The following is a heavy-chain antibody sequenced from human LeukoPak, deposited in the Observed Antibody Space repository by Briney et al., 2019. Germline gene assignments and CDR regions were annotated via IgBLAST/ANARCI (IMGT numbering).Heavy chain of an antibody. J-gene: IGHJ6*03. CDR3: AKGYGDYGAPYYYYYMDV. V-gene: IGHV3-30*02. CDR1: GFTFGYFG. CDR2: IRYDGSNK. D-gene: IGHD4-17*01. Sequence: GGSLRLSCAASGFTFGYFGMHWVRPAPGKGLEWGAFIRYDGSNKYYADSEKGRFTISRDNSKNTLYLQMNSLRAEDTAVYYCAKGYGDYGAPYYYYYMDVWGKGTTVTVSS.